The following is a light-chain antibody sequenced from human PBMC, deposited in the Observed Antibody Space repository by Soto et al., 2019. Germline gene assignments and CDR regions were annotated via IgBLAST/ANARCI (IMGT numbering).Light chain of an antibody. CDR1: SSDVGGYNY. CDR2: DVS. V-gene: IGLV2-11*01. Sequence: QSALTQPRSVSGSPGQSVTISCTGTSSDVGGYNYVSWYQQHPGKAPKLMIYDVSKRPSGVPGRFSGSKSGNTASLTISGLQADDEADYYCCSYAGSSNVFGTGTKVTVL. CDR3: CSYAGSSNV. J-gene: IGLJ1*01.